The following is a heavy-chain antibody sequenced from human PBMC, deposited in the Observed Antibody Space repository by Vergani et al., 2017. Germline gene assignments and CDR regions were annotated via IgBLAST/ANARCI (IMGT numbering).Heavy chain of an antibody. CDR2: ITPVYGTA. CDR1: KDTFTAST. CDR3: ARAVVADYEYYGMDV. J-gene: IGHJ6*02. Sequence: QVQLVQSGSEVKKPGSSVKVSCKASKDTFTASTVSWVRQAPGQGPEWMGRITPVYGTANNAPKFQGRLTLTADRETNTFYMELTSLRSEDTAVYYCARAVVADYEYYGMDVWGQGTTVTVAS. D-gene: IGHD3-16*02. V-gene: IGHV1-69*08.